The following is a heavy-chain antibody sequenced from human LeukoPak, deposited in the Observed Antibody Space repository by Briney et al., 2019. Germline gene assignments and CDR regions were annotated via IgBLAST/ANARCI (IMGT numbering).Heavy chain of an antibody. CDR3: ARGGLELQLPFDY. Sequence: GGSLRLSCAASGFTFSSYAISWVRQAPGQGLEWMGGIIPIFGTANYAQKFQGRVTITADESTSTAYMELSSLRSEDTAVYYCARGGLELQLPFDYWGQGTLVTVSS. CDR1: GFTFSSYA. V-gene: IGHV1-69*01. CDR2: IIPIFGTA. J-gene: IGHJ4*02. D-gene: IGHD1-7*01.